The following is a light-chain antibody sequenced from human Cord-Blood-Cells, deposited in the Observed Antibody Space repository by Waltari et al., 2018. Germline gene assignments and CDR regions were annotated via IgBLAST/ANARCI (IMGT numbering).Light chain of an antibody. J-gene: IGKJ1*01. Sequence: EIVLTQSSAFHSLAPVEKSTITCRASQDIGSNLHWYQQKPDQSPKLLIKYASQSISGVPSRFSGSGSGTDFTLTINSLEAEDTAAYYCHQNSSLPQTFGQGTKVEIK. V-gene: IGKV6D-21*02. CDR3: HQNSSLPQT. CDR1: QDIGSN. CDR2: YAS.